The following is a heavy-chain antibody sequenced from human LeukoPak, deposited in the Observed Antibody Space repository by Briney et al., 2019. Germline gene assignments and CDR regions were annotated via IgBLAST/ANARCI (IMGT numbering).Heavy chain of an antibody. CDR1: GFTFSSYA. J-gene: IGHJ4*02. CDR2: ISYDGSNK. Sequence: GRSLRFSCAASGFTFSSYAMHWVRQAPGKGLEWVAVISYDGSNKYYADSVKGRFTISRDNSKNTLYLQMNSLRAEDTAVYFCAREMYRYSYDYWGQGTLVTVSS. V-gene: IGHV3-30-3*01. CDR3: AREMYRYSYDY. D-gene: IGHD5-18*01.